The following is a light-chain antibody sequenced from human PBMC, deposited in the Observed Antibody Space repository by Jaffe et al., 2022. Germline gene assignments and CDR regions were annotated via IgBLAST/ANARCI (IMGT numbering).Light chain of an antibody. CDR1: QSISRY. J-gene: IGKJ5*01. Sequence: DIQMTQSPSSLSASVGDRVSITCRAGQSISRYLHWYQQKPGKAPNLLIYDVSNLQSGVPSRFSGSGSGTDFTLTIGSLQPEDFATYYCQQGNSIPFTFGQGTRLEIK. V-gene: IGKV1-39*01. CDR2: DVS. CDR3: QQGNSIPFT.